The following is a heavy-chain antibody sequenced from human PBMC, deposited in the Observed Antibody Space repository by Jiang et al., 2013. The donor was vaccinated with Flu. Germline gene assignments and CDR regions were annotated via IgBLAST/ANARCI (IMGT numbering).Heavy chain of an antibody. V-gene: IGHV2-70*11. Sequence: KPTQTLTLTCTFSGFSLSTSGMCVSWIRQPPGKALEWLARIDWDDGKYYSTSLKTRLTISKDTSKNQVVLTMTNMDPVDTATYYCARSDSSGILPTDYWGQGTLVTVSS. CDR1: GFSLSTSGMC. D-gene: IGHD3-22*01. CDR2: IDWDDGK. J-gene: IGHJ4*02. CDR3: ARSDSSGILPTDY.